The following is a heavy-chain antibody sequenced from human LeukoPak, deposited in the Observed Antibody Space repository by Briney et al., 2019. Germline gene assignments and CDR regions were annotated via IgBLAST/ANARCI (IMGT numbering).Heavy chain of an antibody. Sequence: GVSLRLSCAASGFTFSSYSMNWVRQAPGKGLEWVSSISSSSSYIYYADSVKGRFTISRDNAKNSLYLQMNSLRAEDTAVYYCARGAPYYYYMDVWGKGTTVTVSS. CDR3: ARGAPYYYYMDV. CDR1: GFTFSSYS. CDR2: ISSSSSYI. J-gene: IGHJ6*03. V-gene: IGHV3-21*01.